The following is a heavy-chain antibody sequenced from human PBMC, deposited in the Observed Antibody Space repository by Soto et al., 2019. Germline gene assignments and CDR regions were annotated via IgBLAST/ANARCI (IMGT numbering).Heavy chain of an antibody. J-gene: IGHJ3*01. CDR1: GFPFDRYA. CDR2: IWYDGSYT. CDR3: AKGRIAVAAGAFDS. D-gene: IGHD6-19*01. Sequence: RLSCAASGFPFDRYAIHWVRQAPGKGLEWVAAIWYDGSYTYYGESVKGRFLISRDNSKNTVFLEMNSLRAEDAAVYFCAKGRIAVAAGAFDSWGPGTRVTV. V-gene: IGHV3-33*03.